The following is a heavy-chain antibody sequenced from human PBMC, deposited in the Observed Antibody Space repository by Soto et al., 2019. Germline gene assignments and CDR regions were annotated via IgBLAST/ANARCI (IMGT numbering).Heavy chain of an antibody. D-gene: IGHD3-3*01. Sequence: QERLVQSGAEVRKPGSSVKVSCKVTGGTSTRYAINWVRQAPGQGLEWMGGIVPMFGTSKYAQKFQGRVTITADTSTNIAYMELRSLSSEDTAVYYCNRGSEYDFWSGYLWGQGTLVSVS. CDR2: IVPMFGTS. J-gene: IGHJ4*02. V-gene: IGHV1-69*06. CDR3: NRGSEYDFWSGYL. CDR1: GGTSTRYA.